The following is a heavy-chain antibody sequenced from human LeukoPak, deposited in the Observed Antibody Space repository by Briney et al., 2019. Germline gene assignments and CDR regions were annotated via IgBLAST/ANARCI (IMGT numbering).Heavy chain of an antibody. CDR1: GYTFTSFG. D-gene: IGHD2-2*01. CDR2: ISAYNGDT. J-gene: IGHJ5*02. V-gene: IGHV1-18*01. Sequence: ASVKVSCKTSGYTFTSFGISWVRQAPGQGLEWMGWISAYNGDTKSAPKFQGRVTMTTDAPTTTAYLDLRSLRSDDTAVYYCARTCPLLYCSSSFFDPWGRGTLVTVSS. CDR3: ARTCPLLYCSSSFFDP.